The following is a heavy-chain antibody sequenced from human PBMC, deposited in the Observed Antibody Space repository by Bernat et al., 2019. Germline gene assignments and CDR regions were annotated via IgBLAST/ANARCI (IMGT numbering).Heavy chain of an antibody. CDR2: IYYSGST. D-gene: IGHD2-15*01. CDR1: GDSISSSNYY. V-gene: IGHV4-39*01. J-gene: IGHJ4*02. Sequence: QLQLQESGPGLVKPSETLSLTCTVSGDSISSSNYYWGWIRQPPGKGLEWIGSIYYSGSTYYNPSLKSRVTISVDTSNNQFSLNLTSVTAADTAVYYCARHCRSGTYYSCFDFWGQGTLVNVSS. CDR3: ARHCRSGTYYSCFDF.